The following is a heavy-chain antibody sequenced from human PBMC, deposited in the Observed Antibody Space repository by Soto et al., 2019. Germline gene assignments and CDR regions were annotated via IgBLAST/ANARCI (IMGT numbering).Heavy chain of an antibody. CDR2: INHSGST. CDR1: GGSFSGYY. CDR3: AREPDSNHNWFDP. V-gene: IGHV4-34*01. Sequence: QVQLQQWGAGLLKPSETLSLTCAVYGGSFSGYYWSWIRQPPGKGLEWIGEINHSGSTNYNPSLKSRVTISVDTSKNQFSLKLSSVTAADTAVCYCAREPDSNHNWFDPWGQGTLVTVSS. J-gene: IGHJ5*02. D-gene: IGHD4-4*01.